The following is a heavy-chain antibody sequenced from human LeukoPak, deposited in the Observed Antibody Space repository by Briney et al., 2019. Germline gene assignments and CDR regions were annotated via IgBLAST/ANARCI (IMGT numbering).Heavy chain of an antibody. V-gene: IGHV3-30*02. D-gene: IGHD6-19*01. CDR2: IRYDGSNK. J-gene: IGHJ6*03. CDR1: GFTFSSYG. CDR3: ARSGGSGWPSLGAYYYYYMDV. Sequence: GGSLRLSCAASGFTFSSYGMHWVRQAPGKGLEWVAFIRYDGSNKYYADSVKGRFTISRDNSKNTLYLQMNSLRAEDTAVYYCARSGGSGWPSLGAYYYYYMDVWGKGTTVTVSS.